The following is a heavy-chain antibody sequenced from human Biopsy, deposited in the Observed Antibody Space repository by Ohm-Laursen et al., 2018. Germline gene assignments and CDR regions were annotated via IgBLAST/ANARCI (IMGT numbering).Heavy chain of an antibody. D-gene: IGHD3-16*01. CDR2: ISASSSYI. J-gene: IGHJ4*02. CDR1: GVTLSGYS. CDR3: ARSVGIMAAPIDY. Sequence: SLRLSCAASGVTLSGYSMNWVRQAPGKGLEWVSSISASSSYIYYADSVKGRFTVSKENGKNSLYLHMNSLRAEDTAVYYCARSVGIMAAPIDYWGQGTLVTVSS. V-gene: IGHV3-21*04.